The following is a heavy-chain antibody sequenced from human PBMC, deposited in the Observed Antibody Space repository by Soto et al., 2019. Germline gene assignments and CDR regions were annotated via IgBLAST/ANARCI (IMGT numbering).Heavy chain of an antibody. CDR3: ARSLRGSMDV. J-gene: IGHJ6*02. V-gene: IGHV1-46*01. Sequence: ASVKVSCQASGYTFTSYYMHWVRQAPGQGLEWMGIINPSRGSTSYAQKFQGRVTMTRDTSTSRVYMELSSLRSEDTAVYYCARSLRGSMDVWGQGTTVTVSS. CDR1: GYTFTSYY. CDR2: INPSRGST. D-gene: IGHD3-10*01.